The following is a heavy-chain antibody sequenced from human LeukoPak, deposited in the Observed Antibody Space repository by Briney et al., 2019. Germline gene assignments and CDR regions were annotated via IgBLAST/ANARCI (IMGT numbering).Heavy chain of an antibody. Sequence: SETLSLTCGVYGESFSDYYWNWIRQLPGKGLEWIGEISHIGRTTYNPSLKSRVTISVDTSKNHFSLSLQSVTAADTAVYYCARGVYIAAAQYGYWGQGTLVTVSS. J-gene: IGHJ4*02. CDR1: GESFSDYY. V-gene: IGHV4-34*01. D-gene: IGHD6-13*01. CDR3: ARGVYIAAAQYGY. CDR2: ISHIGRT.